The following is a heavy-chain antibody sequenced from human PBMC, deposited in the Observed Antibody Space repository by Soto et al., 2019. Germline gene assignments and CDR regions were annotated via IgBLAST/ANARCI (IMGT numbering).Heavy chain of an antibody. Sequence: QVQLVESGGGVVQPGRSLRLSCAASGFTFSSYGMHWVRQAPGKGLEWVAVISYDGSNKYYADSVKGRFTISRDNSKNTLYLQMNSLRAEDTAVYYCAKDSRQRLGGSGPDNWFDPWGQGTLVTVSS. CDR2: ISYDGSNK. V-gene: IGHV3-30*18. D-gene: IGHD6-19*01. CDR1: GFTFSSYG. CDR3: AKDSRQRLGGSGPDNWFDP. J-gene: IGHJ5*02.